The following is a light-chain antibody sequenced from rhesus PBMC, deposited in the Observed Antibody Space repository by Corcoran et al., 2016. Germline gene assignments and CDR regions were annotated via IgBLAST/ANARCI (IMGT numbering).Light chain of an antibody. CDR1: QSVSSY. J-gene: IGKJ2*01. V-gene: IGKV3-10*01. CDR3: YQHSSGYS. CDR2: GAS. Sequence: QVILTQSPATLSLSPGERATLSSRASQSVSSYLAWYQQKPGQAPRSLILGASSRATGIPDGFRGSGSGTDFPLTSSSLAPEDVGVYRCYQHSSGYSFGQGTKVEIK.